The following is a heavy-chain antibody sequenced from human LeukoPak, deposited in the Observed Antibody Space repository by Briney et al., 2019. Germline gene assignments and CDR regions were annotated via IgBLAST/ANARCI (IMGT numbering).Heavy chain of an antibody. CDR1: GGAFANYA. J-gene: IGHJ4*02. Sequence: SVKVSCKTSGGAFANYAISWVRQAHGRGLEWMGRIVPTLGLSTYAQNFQGRVTITADKSTTTVNLELNGLRSDDTAIYYCARVHPLHGHDLDYWGQGTLVTVSS. CDR3: ARVHPLHGHDLDY. CDR2: IVPTLGLS. V-gene: IGHV1-69*04.